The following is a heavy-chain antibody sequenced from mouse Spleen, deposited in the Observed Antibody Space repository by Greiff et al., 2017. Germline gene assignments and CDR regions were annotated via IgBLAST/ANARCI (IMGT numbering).Heavy chain of an antibody. D-gene: IGHD1-2*01. CDR1: GYSITSGYY. CDR3: ARDRTTAFMDY. J-gene: IGHJ4*01. CDR2: ISYDGSN. V-gene: IGHV3-6*01. Sequence: EVKLQESGPGLVKPSQSLSLTCSVTGYSITSGYYWNWIRQFPGNKLEWMGYISYDGSNNYNPSLKNRISITRDTSKNQFFLKLNSVTTEDTATYYCARDRTTAFMDYWGQGTSVTVSS.